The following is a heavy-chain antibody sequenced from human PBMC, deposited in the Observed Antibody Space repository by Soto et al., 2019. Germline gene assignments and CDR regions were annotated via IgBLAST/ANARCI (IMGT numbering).Heavy chain of an antibody. CDR3: VKGGTPMQSRRGGYYFDY. Sequence: GGSLRLSCSASGFTFSSYAMHWVRQAPGKGLEYVSAISSNGGSTYYADSVKGRFTISRDNSKNTLYLQMSSLRAEDTAVYYCVKGGTPMQSRRGGYYFDYWGQGTLVTVSS. V-gene: IGHV3-64D*08. CDR1: GFTFSSYA. CDR2: ISSNGGST. J-gene: IGHJ4*02. D-gene: IGHD2-15*01.